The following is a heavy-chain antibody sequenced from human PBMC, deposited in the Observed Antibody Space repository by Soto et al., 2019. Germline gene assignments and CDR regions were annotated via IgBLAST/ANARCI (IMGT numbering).Heavy chain of an antibody. Sequence: EVQLVESGGGLVQPGGSLRLSCAASGFTFSTYWMTWVHQAPGKGLEWVANIKQDGSEKYYVDSVKGRFTISRDNAKNSLYLQMNSLRGEDTAVYYCAVGYCSGGGCNYWGQGTLVTVSS. CDR3: AVGYCSGGGCNY. D-gene: IGHD2-15*01. V-gene: IGHV3-7*01. CDR1: GFTFSTYW. CDR2: IKQDGSEK. J-gene: IGHJ4*02.